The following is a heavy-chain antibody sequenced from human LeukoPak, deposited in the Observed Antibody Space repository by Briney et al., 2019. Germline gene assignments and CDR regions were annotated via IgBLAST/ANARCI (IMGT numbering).Heavy chain of an antibody. V-gene: IGHV4-59*08. CDR3: ARQSVDTAMVD. Sequence: SETLSLTCTVSGGSISSYYWSWIRQPPGKGLEWIGYIYYSGSTNYNPSLKSRVTISVDTSKNQFSLKLSSVTAADTAVYYCARQSVDTAMVDWGQGTLVTVSS. CDR1: GGSISSYY. D-gene: IGHD5-18*01. J-gene: IGHJ4*02. CDR2: IYYSGST.